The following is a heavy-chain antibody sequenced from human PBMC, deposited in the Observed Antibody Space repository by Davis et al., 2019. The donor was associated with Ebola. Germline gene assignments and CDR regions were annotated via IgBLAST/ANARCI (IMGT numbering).Heavy chain of an antibody. J-gene: IGHJ4*02. CDR1: GFTFGSYW. CDR3: AKNEQLVFDY. CDR2: ISGSGGST. D-gene: IGHD6-6*01. V-gene: IGHV3-23*01. Sequence: GESLKISCAASGFTFGSYWMHWVRQAPGKGLEWVSAISGSGGSTYYADSVKGRFTISRDNSKNTLYLQMNSLRAEDTAVYYCAKNEQLVFDYWGQGTLVTVSS.